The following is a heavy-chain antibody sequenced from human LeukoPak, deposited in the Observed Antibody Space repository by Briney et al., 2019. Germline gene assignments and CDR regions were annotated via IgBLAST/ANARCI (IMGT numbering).Heavy chain of an antibody. Sequence: GGSLKISCQGSGYRFTDYWIGWVRQMPGKGLEWMAIIYPGDSDTRYSPSFQGRVTISADKSISIAYLQWSSLKASDTAMYYCAAGWYGGPYDYWGQGILVTVSS. D-gene: IGHD6-19*01. CDR1: GYRFTDYW. V-gene: IGHV5-51*01. CDR3: AAGWYGGPYDY. J-gene: IGHJ4*02. CDR2: IYPGDSDT.